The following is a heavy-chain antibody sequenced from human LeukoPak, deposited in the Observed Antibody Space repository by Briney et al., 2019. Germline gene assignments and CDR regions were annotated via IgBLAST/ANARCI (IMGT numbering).Heavy chain of an antibody. CDR3: VRDRDWAFDY. CDR2: VRSDGSDK. CDR1: GFTFTYYG. J-gene: IGHJ4*02. V-gene: IGHV3-30*02. Sequence: GGSLRLSCGASGFTFTYYGMHWVRQAPGKGLEWVTSVRSDGSDKYYADSVKGRFTFSRDNSKNTVYLQMNSLRPEDTAVYYCVRDRDWAFDYWGQGSLVTVSS. D-gene: IGHD2-21*02.